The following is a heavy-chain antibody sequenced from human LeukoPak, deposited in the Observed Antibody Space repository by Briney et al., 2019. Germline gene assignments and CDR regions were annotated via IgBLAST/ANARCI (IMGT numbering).Heavy chain of an antibody. J-gene: IGHJ4*02. CDR1: GYTFIGYE. V-gene: IGHV1-8*01. CDR2: MNPNTSNT. D-gene: IGHD2-15*01. Sequence: GASVKVSCKASGYTFIGYEINWVRQATGQGLEWMGWMNPNTSNTGYAQKFRGRVTMTRNTSISTASMELSSLTSEDTALYYCARGAPGSYCSGGSCPYFDYWGQGTLVSVSS. CDR3: ARGAPGSYCSGGSCPYFDY.